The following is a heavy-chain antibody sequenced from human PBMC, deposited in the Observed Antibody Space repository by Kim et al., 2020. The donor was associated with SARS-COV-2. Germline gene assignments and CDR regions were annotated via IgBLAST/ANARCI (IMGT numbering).Heavy chain of an antibody. Sequence: EGSCINYVDSVKGRVTVPRDNAKNTLYLQMNSLRVEDTAVYYCVRDMMEGGQGILVTVSS. V-gene: IGHV3-74*01. J-gene: IGHJ4*02. CDR3: VRDMME. CDR2: EGSCI. D-gene: IGHD3-16*01.